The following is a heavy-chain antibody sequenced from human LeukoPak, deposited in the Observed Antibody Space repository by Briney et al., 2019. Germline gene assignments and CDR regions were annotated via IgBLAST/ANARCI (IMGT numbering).Heavy chain of an antibody. D-gene: IGHD5-24*01. CDR1: GFTFSHFA. J-gene: IGHJ4*02. CDR3: AKLKRVGMAPFDD. V-gene: IGHV3-23*01. CDR2: ISVSGNKT. Sequence: CLRLSCAASGFTFSHFAMSWVRQAPGKGLHWVSTISVSGNKTYDADSVKGRFTISRDNSKNTLYLQMTGLRADDTAVYYCAKLKRVGMAPFDDWGQGTLVTVSS.